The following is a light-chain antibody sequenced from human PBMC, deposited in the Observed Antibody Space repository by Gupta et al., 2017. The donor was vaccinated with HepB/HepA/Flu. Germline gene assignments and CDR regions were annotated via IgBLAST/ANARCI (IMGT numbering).Light chain of an antibody. CDR2: RNY. J-gene: IGLJ3*02. CDR3: AAWDNSLRHWV. Sequence: QSVLTQPPSASGTPGQRVTISCSGSSSNVGRSFVYWYQQFPAAAPKLLIFRNYQRPSGVPDRFSGSKYGSSASLAISGLRSEDEADDYCAAWDNSLRHWVFGGGTKLTVL. V-gene: IGLV1-47*01. CDR1: SSNVGRSF.